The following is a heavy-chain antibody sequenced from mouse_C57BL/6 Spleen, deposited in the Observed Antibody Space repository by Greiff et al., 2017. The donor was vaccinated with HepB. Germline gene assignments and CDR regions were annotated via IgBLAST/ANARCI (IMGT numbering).Heavy chain of an antibody. CDR3: ARQVYYDYDGYYAMDY. Sequence: VQRVESGPGLVAPSQSLSITCTVSGFSLTSYGVHWVRQPPGKGLEWLVVIWSDGSTTYNSALKSRLSISKDNSKSQVFLKMNSLQTDDTAMYYCARQVYYDYDGYYAMDYWGQGTSVTVSS. CDR2: IWSDGST. CDR1: GFSLTSYG. J-gene: IGHJ4*01. V-gene: IGHV2-6-1*01. D-gene: IGHD2-4*01.